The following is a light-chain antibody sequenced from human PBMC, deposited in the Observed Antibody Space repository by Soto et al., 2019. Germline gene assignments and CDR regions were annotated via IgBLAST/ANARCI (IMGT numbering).Light chain of an antibody. CDR3: QYRGT. V-gene: IGKV4-1*01. CDR1: QSALFGPNNKNA. CDR2: WAS. J-gene: IGKJ3*01. Sequence: VLTQSPDSLAVSLGERATLNCKSSQSALFGPNNKNALAWYQQKPGQPPKLLIYWASTRESGVPDRFSGSGSGTDFTLTSSSLQAEDVAVYYCQYRGTFGPGTKVHI.